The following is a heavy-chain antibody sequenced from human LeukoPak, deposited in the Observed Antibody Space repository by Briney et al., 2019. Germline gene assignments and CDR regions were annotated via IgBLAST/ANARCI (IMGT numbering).Heavy chain of an antibody. CDR2: IYHSGST. V-gene: IGHV4-38-2*02. D-gene: IGHD4-23*01. CDR1: GYSISSGYY. Sequence: TSETLSLTCTVSGYSISSGYYWGWIRQPPGKGLEWIGSIYHSGSTNYNPSLKSRVTISVDTSKNQFSLKLSSVTAADTAVYYCARKVRWQWYYFDYWGQGTLVTVSS. CDR3: ARKVRWQWYYFDY. J-gene: IGHJ4*02.